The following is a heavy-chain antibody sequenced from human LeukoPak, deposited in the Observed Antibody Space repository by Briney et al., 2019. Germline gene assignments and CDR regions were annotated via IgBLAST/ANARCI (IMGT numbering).Heavy chain of an antibody. Sequence: GASVTVSFKASGYTFTCDYMHWVRQAHGQGQERMGWINPNTGDTSYSHKFQVRVSITRYTYINKAYMEMRRQRLSDAAVYYCSRDLSEDVDIVATLLGKRDFYSYGMDVWGQGSTVTVCS. CDR2: INPNTGDT. CDR1: GYTFTCDY. CDR3: SRDLSEDVDIVATLLGKRDFYSYGMDV. V-gene: IGHV1-2*07. D-gene: IGHD5-12*01. J-gene: IGHJ6*02.